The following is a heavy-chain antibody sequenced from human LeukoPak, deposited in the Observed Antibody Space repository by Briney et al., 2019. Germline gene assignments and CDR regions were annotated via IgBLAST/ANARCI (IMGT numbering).Heavy chain of an antibody. CDR1: RFTFSSYS. CDR2: ISSSSSYI. D-gene: IGHD3-9*01. Sequence: PGGSLRLSCAASRFTFSSYSMNWIRQAPGKGLESVSSISSSSSYIYYADLVKGRFTISRDNAKNSLYLQMNSLRAEDTAVYYCERDYGSVKRYDILTGYSPGYFDYWGQGTLVTVSS. V-gene: IGHV3-21*01. J-gene: IGHJ4*02. CDR3: ERDYGSVKRYDILTGYSPGYFDY.